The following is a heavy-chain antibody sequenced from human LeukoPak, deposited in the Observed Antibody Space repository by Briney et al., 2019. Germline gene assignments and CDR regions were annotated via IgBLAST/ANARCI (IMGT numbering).Heavy chain of an antibody. CDR3: ATYRQVMLPFES. V-gene: IGHV3-23*01. D-gene: IGHD5-18*01. CDR2: IFPTSREI. CDR1: GFTFSSFA. J-gene: IGHJ4*02. Sequence: PGGSLRLSCAASGFTFSSFAMIWVRQPPGKGLEWVSSIFPTSREIHYADSVRGRFTISRDNSKSTLSLQMNGLRAEDTAIYYCATYRQVMLPFESWGQGTLVTVSS.